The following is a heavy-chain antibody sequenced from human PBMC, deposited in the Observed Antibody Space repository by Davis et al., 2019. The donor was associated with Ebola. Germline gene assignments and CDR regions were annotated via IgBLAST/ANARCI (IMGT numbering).Heavy chain of an antibody. D-gene: IGHD2-21*02. CDR3: AKDGCGGDCYSGRYWYFDL. J-gene: IGHJ2*01. CDR2: ISWDGGST. Sequence: GESLKISCAASGFTFDDYTMHWVRQAPGKGLEWVSLISWDGGSTYYADSVKGRFTISRDNSKNSLYLQMNSLRTEDTALYYCAKDGCGGDCYSGRYWYFDLWGRGTLVTVSS. CDR1: GFTFDDYT. V-gene: IGHV3-43*01.